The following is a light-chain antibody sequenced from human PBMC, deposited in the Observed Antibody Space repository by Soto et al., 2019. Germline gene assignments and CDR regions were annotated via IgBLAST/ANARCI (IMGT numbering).Light chain of an antibody. Sequence: EIALTQSPGTLSLSPGERATLSCRASQSVTANYLAWYQQKPGQAPRLLIYAASIGATGIPDRFSGSGSGTDFTLTISRLETEDSAVYYCLQYGIPLWTFGHGTKVEIK. CDR3: LQYGIPLWT. CDR1: QSVTANY. V-gene: IGKV3-20*01. CDR2: AAS. J-gene: IGKJ1*01.